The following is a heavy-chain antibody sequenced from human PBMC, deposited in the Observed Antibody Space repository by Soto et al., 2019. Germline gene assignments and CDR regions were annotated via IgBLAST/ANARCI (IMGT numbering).Heavy chain of an antibody. CDR2: IYYSGST. Sequence: QVQLQESGPGLVKPSQTLSLTCTVSGGSISSGNYYWSWIRQPPGKGLEWIGYIYYSGSTYYNPSLKSRVTISVDTSKNQVSLNLNSVTAADTAVYYCATQEYGSGTSYYHFYSMDVWGQGTTVTVSS. V-gene: IGHV4-30-4*01. D-gene: IGHD3-10*01. CDR3: ATQEYGSGTSYYHFYSMDV. J-gene: IGHJ6*02. CDR1: GGSISSGNYY.